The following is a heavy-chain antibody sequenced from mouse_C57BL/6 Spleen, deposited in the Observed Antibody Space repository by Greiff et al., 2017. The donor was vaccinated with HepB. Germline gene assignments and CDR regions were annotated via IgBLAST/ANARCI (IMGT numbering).Heavy chain of an antibody. V-gene: IGHV1-15*01. CDR2: IDPETGGT. CDR3: TRSAYDGYYYFDY. J-gene: IGHJ2*01. D-gene: IGHD2-3*01. Sequence: QVQLQQSGAELVRPGASVTLSCKASGYTFTDYEMHWVKQTPVHGLEWIGAIDPETGGTAYNQKFKGKAILTADKSSSTAYMELRSLTSEDSAVYYCTRSAYDGYYYFDYWGQGTTRTVSS. CDR1: GYTFTDYE.